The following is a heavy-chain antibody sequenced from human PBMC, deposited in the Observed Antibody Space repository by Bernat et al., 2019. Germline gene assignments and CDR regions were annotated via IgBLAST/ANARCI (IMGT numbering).Heavy chain of an antibody. Sequence: QVQVVESGGGVVQPGRSLRLSCTASGFTLNDFAMYWVRQAPGKGLEGVAFISYDGSNKYYADSVKGRFAISRDISKSTLYLQMDSLRVEDTAVYYCAREGKYRSTWYPLDYWGQGTLVTVSS. J-gene: IGHJ4*02. D-gene: IGHD6-13*01. CDR2: ISYDGSNK. CDR3: AREGKYRSTWYPLDY. CDR1: GFTLNDFA. V-gene: IGHV3-30*09.